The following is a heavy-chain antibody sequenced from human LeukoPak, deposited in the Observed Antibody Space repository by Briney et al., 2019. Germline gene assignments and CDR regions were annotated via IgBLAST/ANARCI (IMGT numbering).Heavy chain of an antibody. D-gene: IGHD5-18*01. CDR1: GGSFSGYY. CDR2: INHSGST. CDR3: ARATWIQLWTRGGFDY. Sequence: SETLSLTCAVYGGSFSGYYWSWIRQPPGKGLEWIGEINHSGSTNYNPSLKSRVTISVDTSKNQFSLKLSSVTAADTAVYYCARATWIQLWTRGGFDYWGQGTLVTVSS. V-gene: IGHV4-34*01. J-gene: IGHJ4*02.